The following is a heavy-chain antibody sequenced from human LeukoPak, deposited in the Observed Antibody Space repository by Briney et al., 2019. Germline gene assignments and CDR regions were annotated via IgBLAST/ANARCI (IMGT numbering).Heavy chain of an antibody. J-gene: IGHJ3*02. CDR2: ISSSSSYI. CDR3: ARGRYYDSSGYLVDAFDI. V-gene: IGHV3-21*01. Sequence: GESLTLSCAASGFTFSSYSMNWIRQAPGKGLEWVSSISSSSSYIYYPDPVKGRFTISRDNAKNSLYLQMNSLRAEDTAVYYCARGRYYDSSGYLVDAFDIWGQGTMVTVSS. CDR1: GFTFSSYS. D-gene: IGHD3-22*01.